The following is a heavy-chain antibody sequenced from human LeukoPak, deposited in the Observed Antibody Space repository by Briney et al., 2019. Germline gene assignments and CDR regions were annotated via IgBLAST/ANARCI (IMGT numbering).Heavy chain of an antibody. J-gene: IGHJ4*02. CDR1: GFTFSSYS. V-gene: IGHV3-48*04. D-gene: IGHD3-22*01. CDR2: ISSSSSTI. CDR3: ARIHTYYYDSSGYYGFDY. Sequence: GGSLRLSCAASGFTFSSYSMNWVRQAPGKGLEWVSYISSSSSTIYYADSVQGRFTISRDNAKNSLYLQMNSLRAEDTAVYYCARIHTYYYDSSGYYGFDYWGQGTLVTVSS.